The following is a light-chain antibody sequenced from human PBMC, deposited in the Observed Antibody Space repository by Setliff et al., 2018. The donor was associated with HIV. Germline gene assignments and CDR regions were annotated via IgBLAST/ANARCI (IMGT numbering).Light chain of an antibody. J-gene: IGLJ1*01. CDR2: DVG. CDR1: SSDVGGYNY. Sequence: QSALTQPASVSGSPGQSITISCTGTSSDVGGYNYVSWYQQHPGKAHKLIIYDVGNRPSGVSNRVSGSKSGNTASLTISGLRAEDEADYYCSSYAISNTLPFGTGTKVTVL. CDR3: SSYAISNTLP. V-gene: IGLV2-14*03.